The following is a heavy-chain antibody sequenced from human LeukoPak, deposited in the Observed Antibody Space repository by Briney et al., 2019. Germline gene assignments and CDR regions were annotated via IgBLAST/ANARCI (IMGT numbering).Heavy chain of an antibody. V-gene: IGHV1-2*02. Sequence: ASVKVSCKASGYTFTGYYIHWVRQAPGQGLEWMGWIKPNNGGTNYAQKFQGRVTMTTDTSISTAYMELSRLRSDDTAVYYCARARGDIVVVPAGIWFDPWGQGTLVTVSS. CDR1: GYTFTGYY. CDR3: ARARGDIVVVPAGIWFDP. J-gene: IGHJ5*02. CDR2: IKPNNGGT. D-gene: IGHD2-2*01.